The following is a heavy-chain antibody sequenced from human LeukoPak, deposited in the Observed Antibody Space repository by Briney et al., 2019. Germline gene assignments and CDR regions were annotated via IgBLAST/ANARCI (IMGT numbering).Heavy chain of an antibody. V-gene: IGHV3-74*01. CDR3: AREGYSGPYLDY. CDR1: GFTFSSYW. D-gene: IGHD4-23*01. Sequence: PGGSLTLSCAASGFTFSSYWIQWVRQAPGKGLVWVSRINSDGSSTSHADSVKGRFTISRDNAKNTLFLQMNSLRAEDTAVYYCAREGYSGPYLDYWGQGTL. CDR2: INSDGSST. J-gene: IGHJ4*02.